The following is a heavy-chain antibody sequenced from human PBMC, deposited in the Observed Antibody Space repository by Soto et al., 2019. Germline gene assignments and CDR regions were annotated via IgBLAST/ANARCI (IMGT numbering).Heavy chain of an antibody. J-gene: IGHJ4*02. D-gene: IGHD6-19*01. Sequence: QVHLVQSGAEVKRPGASVKVSCKASGYTFPSYGISWIRQAPGQGLVWMGWISAHNGHTKYTQNFQGRVTMTTDISTSTAHMELRGLISDDTAVYYCARDGGGWPDYWGQGTLVTVSS. CDR2: ISAHNGHT. CDR3: ARDGGGWPDY. V-gene: IGHV1-18*01. CDR1: GYTFPSYG.